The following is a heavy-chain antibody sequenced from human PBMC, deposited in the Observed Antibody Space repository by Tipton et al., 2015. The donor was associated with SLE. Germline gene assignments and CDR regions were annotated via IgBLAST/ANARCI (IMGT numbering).Heavy chain of an antibody. V-gene: IGHV3-74*01. Sequence: SLRLSCAASGFTFSSSWMHWVRQAPGQGLVWVSRINSDGRITSYADSVRGRFTISRDNAENTLYLQMNSLRAEDTAVYYCAREAHATFDIWGQGTMVIVSS. CDR3: AREAHATFDI. CDR1: GFTFSSSW. J-gene: IGHJ3*02. CDR2: INSDGRIT. D-gene: IGHD2-2*01.